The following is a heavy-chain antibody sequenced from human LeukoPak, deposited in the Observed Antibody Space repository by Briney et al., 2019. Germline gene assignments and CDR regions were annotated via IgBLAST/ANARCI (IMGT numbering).Heavy chain of an antibody. J-gene: IGHJ4*02. V-gene: IGHV3-11*04. CDR1: GFTFSDYY. CDR3: ARDLPYGDYSLVY. D-gene: IGHD4-17*01. Sequence: PGGSLRLSCAASGFTFSDYYMSWIRQAPGKGLEWVSYISSSGSTIYYADSVKGRFTISRDNSKNTLYLQMNSLRAEDTAVYYCARDLPYGDYSLVYWGQGTLVTVSS. CDR2: ISSSGSTI.